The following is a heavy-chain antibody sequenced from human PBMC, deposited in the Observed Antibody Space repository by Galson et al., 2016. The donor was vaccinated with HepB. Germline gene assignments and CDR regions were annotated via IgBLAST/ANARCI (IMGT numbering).Heavy chain of an antibody. V-gene: IGHV3-23*01. CDR3: AKTAGDYYYYYGMDV. Sequence: SLRLSCAASGFTFSSYAMRWVRQAPGKGLEWVSAISGSGGSTYYADSVKGRFTISRDNSKNTLYLQMNSLRAEDTAVYYCAKTAGDYYYYYGMDVWGQGTTVTVSS. CDR2: ISGSGGST. J-gene: IGHJ6*02. D-gene: IGHD2-21*02. CDR1: GFTFSSYA.